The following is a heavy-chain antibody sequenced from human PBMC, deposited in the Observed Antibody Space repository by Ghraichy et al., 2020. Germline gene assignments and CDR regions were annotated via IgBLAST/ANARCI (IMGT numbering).Heavy chain of an antibody. Sequence: GESLNISCAASGFTVSSNYMSWVRQAPGKGLEWVSVIYSGGSTYYADSVKGRFTISRDNSKNTLYLQMNSLRAEDTAVYYCAREGIAAAGYYYYYGMDVWGQGTTVTVSS. D-gene: IGHD6-13*01. CDR2: IYSGGST. CDR1: GFTVSSNY. V-gene: IGHV3-53*01. J-gene: IGHJ6*02. CDR3: AREGIAAAGYYYYYGMDV.